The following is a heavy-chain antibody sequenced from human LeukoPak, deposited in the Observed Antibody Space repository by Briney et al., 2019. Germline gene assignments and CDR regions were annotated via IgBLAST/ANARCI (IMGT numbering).Heavy chain of an antibody. CDR2: IYYSGST. J-gene: IGHJ4*02. CDR3: AREGGGGASDY. CDR1: GGSISSSSYY. V-gene: IGHV4-39*02. D-gene: IGHD3-16*01. Sequence: SETLSLTCTVSGGSISSSSYYWGWIRQPPGKGREWIGSIYYSGSTYYNPSLKSRVTISVDTSKNQFSLKLSSVTAADTAVYYCAREGGGGASDYWGQGTLVTVSS.